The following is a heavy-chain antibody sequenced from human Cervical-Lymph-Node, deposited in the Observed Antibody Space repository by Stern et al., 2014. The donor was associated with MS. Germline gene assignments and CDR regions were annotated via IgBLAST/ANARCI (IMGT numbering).Heavy chain of an antibody. V-gene: IGHV7-4-1*02. CDR3: ARDPHDYGDRFDY. D-gene: IGHD4-17*01. J-gene: IGHJ4*02. Sequence: MQLVESGSELKKPGASVKVSCKASGYSFTQFALNWVRHAPGQGLQWMGWINTHTGNPSYAPAFTGRFVLSLDTSVSPAYMQISSLKAEDTAVYYCARDPHDYGDRFDYWGQGTLVTVSS. CDR2: INTHTGNP. CDR1: GYSFTQFA.